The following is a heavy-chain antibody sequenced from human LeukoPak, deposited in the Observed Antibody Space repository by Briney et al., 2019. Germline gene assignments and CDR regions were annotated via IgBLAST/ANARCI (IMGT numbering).Heavy chain of an antibody. D-gene: IGHD2-15*01. CDR1: GFTFSSYG. CDR3: ARDLPRYCSGGSCSPPLDY. J-gene: IGHJ4*02. CDR2: IWYDGSNK. V-gene: IGHV3-33*01. Sequence: PGRSLRLSCAASGFTFSSYGMHWVRQAPGKGLEWVAVIWYDGSNKYYADSVKGRFTISRDNSKNTLYLQMNSLRAEDTAVYYCARDLPRYCSGGSCSPPLDYWGQGTLVTVSS.